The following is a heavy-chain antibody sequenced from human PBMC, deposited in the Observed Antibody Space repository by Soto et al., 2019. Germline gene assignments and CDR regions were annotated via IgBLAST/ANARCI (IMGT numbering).Heavy chain of an antibody. V-gene: IGHV3-30*18. CDR3: AKPKSSRYGDLNFFDY. D-gene: IGHD4-17*01. CDR1: GFTFSSYG. J-gene: IGHJ4*02. Sequence: GGSLRLSCAASGFTFSSYGMHWVRQAPGKGLEWVAVISYDGSNKYYADSVKGRFTISRDNSKNTLYLQMNSLRAEDTAVYYCAKPKSSRYGDLNFFDYWGQGTLVTVSS. CDR2: ISYDGSNK.